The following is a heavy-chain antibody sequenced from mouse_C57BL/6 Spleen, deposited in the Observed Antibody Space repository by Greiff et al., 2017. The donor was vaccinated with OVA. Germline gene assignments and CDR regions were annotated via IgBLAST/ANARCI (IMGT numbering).Heavy chain of an antibody. J-gene: IGHJ2*01. CDR1: GYTFTSYW. Sequence: QVQLQQPGAELVKPGASVKLSCKASGYTFTSYWMHWVKQRPGQGLEWIGMLHPNSGSTNYHEKFKSKATLTVDKSSSTAYMQRSSLTSEDSAVYYGARSDYDYGDGDVDYWGQGTTLTVSS. CDR3: ARSDYDYGDGDVDY. D-gene: IGHD2-4*01. V-gene: IGHV1-64*01. CDR2: LHPNSGST.